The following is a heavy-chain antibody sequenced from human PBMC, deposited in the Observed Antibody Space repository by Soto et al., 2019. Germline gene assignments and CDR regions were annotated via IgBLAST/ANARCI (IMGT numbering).Heavy chain of an antibody. J-gene: IGHJ4*02. D-gene: IGHD7-27*01. V-gene: IGHV4-59*08. CDR3: AKNWNWGSLVH. CDR1: GDSISTDY. CDR2: IYYGGST. Sequence: QVHLQESGPGLVKPSETLSLTCTVSGDSISTDYWSWIRQSPGKGLEWIGFIYYGGSTNYNPSLRSRVTLSVHTPKNQSSLKLSSVTAADTAVYYCAKNWNWGSLVHWGQGTLVTVSS.